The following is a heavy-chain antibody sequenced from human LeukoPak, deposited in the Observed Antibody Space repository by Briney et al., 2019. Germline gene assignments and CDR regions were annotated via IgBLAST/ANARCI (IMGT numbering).Heavy chain of an antibody. D-gene: IGHD3/OR15-3a*01. J-gene: IGHJ3*01. CDR2: ILMSTNYT. Sequence: GGSLRLSCGASGFALSDSYMSWIRQAPRKGLEWVSYILMSTNYTSYAASVKGRFTISRDNAKNSLYLQMNSLRAEDTALYYCAKEGGTRGTFDVWGQGTMVTVSS. CDR1: GFALSDSY. V-gene: IGHV3-11*05. CDR3: AKEGGTRGTFDV.